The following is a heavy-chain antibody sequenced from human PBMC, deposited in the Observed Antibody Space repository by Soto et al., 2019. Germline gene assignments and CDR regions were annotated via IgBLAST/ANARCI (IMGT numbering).Heavy chain of an antibody. J-gene: IGHJ4*02. CDR1: GFTFSKYV. V-gene: IGHV3-33*01. CDR3: AREGPNYRLDY. Sequence: GGSLRLSCAASGFTFSKYVIHWVRQAPGKGLEWVAVMWYDGTNIQYRDSVKGRFTISRDNSKNTLYLQMNSLRGEDTAVYYCAREGPNYRLDYWGQGTLVTVSS. CDR2: MWYDGTNI. D-gene: IGHD3-10*01.